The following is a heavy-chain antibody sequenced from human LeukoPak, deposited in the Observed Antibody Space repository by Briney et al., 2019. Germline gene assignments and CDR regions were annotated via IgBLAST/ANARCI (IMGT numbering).Heavy chain of an antibody. J-gene: IGHJ4*02. D-gene: IGHD3-3*01. CDR3: ARVTTIFGVDMYYFDY. CDR2: IYSSGST. CDR1: GGSISSNY. V-gene: IGHV4-59*12. Sequence: SETLSLTCTVSGGSISSNYWSWIRQAPGKGLEWIGYIYSSGSTSYNPSLKSRLTISLDTSKHQFSLKLSSVTRADTAVYYCARVTTIFGVDMYYFDYWGQGTLVTVSS.